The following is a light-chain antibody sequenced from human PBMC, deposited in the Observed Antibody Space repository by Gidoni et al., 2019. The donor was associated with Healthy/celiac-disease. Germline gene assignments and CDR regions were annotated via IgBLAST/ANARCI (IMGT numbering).Light chain of an antibody. CDR2: AAS. CDR1: QSISSY. CDR3: QQSYSTPPT. J-gene: IGKJ4*01. Sequence: DIQMTQPPSPLSASVGERVTITCRASQSISSYLNWYQQKPGKAPKLLIYAASSLQSEVPSRFSGSGSGTDFTLTISSLQPEDFATYYCQQSYSTPPTFGGGTKVEIK. V-gene: IGKV1-39*01.